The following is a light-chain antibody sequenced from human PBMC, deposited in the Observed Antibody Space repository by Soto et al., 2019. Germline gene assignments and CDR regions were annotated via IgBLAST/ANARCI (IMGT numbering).Light chain of an antibody. CDR2: AAS. CDR3: QQANSFPWT. V-gene: IGKV1-39*01. Sequence: DIQMTQSPCSLSASVGDRVTITCRASQSISSYLNWYQQKPGKAPNLLIYAASILQSGVPSRFSGSGSGTDFTLTITYLQPEDFATYYCQQANSFPWTFGQGTKVDIK. CDR1: QSISSY. J-gene: IGKJ1*01.